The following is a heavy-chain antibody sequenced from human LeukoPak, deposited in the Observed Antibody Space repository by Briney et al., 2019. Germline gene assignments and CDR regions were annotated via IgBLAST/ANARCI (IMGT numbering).Heavy chain of an antibody. CDR3: ARDIRYYDILTGYYNNWFDP. CDR2: ISAYNGNT. CDR1: GYTFTSYG. V-gene: IGHV1-18*01. J-gene: IGHJ5*02. D-gene: IGHD3-9*01. Sequence: ASVKVSCKASGYTFTSYGISWVRQAPGQGLEWMGWISAYNGNTNYAQKLQGRVTMTTDTSTSTAYMELRSLRSDDTAVYYCARDIRYYDILTGYYNNWFDPWGQGTLVTVSS.